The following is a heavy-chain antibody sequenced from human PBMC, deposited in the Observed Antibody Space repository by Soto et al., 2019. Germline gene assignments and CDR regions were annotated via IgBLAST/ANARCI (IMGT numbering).Heavy chain of an antibody. Sequence: EVQLVESGGGLVQPGGSLKLSCAASGFTFSDSVIHWVRQASGKRLEWVGRIRAKTNNYATAYTASVKGRFSISREDSKSMAYLQMSSLQTEDTAVYYCARHTDYYDSSGYWGWGLGTLVTVSS. CDR3: ARHTDYYDSSGYWG. J-gene: IGHJ4*02. V-gene: IGHV3-73*02. CDR2: IRAKTNNYAT. CDR1: GFTFSDSV. D-gene: IGHD3-22*01.